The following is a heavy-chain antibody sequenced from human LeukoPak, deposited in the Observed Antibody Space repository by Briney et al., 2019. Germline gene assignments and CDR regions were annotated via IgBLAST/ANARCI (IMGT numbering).Heavy chain of an antibody. D-gene: IGHD2-8*02. CDR1: GGSISSTSHY. V-gene: IGHV4-39*01. Sequence: SETLSLTCTVSGGSISSTSHYWGWIRQPLGKGLEWIASIYYSGSTYHNPSLKSRVTISVDTSKNQFSLRLSSVTAADTAVYYCARLPTDLLAFDYWVQGTLVTVSS. CDR2: IYYSGST. CDR3: ARLPTDLLAFDY. J-gene: IGHJ4*02.